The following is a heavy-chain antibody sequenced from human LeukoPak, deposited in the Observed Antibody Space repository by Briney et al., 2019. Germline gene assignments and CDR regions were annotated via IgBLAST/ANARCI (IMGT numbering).Heavy chain of an antibody. CDR2: ISSSGSTI. D-gene: IGHD5-18*01. V-gene: IGHV3-48*03. J-gene: IGHJ5*02. CDR1: GFTSSSYE. CDR3: ARENTAMARNWLDP. Sequence: PGGSLRLSCAASGFTSSSYEMNWVRQAPGKGLEWVSYISSSGSTIYYADSVKGRFTISRDNAKNSLYLQMNSLRAEDTAVYYCARENTAMARNWLDPWGQGTLVTVSS.